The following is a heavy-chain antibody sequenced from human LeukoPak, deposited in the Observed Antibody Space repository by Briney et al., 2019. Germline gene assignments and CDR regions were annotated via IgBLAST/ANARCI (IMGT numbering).Heavy chain of an antibody. V-gene: IGHV3-48*03. J-gene: IGHJ4*02. CDR1: GFTFDSYE. CDR2: ISRSGTTI. D-gene: IGHD2-2*01. CDR3: AGGDCSSTTCYRAGQER. Sequence: GGSMRLSCVAYGFTFDSYEMNWVRQAPGKGLEWVSYISRSGTTIYYADSVKGRFTISRDNAKNSLFLQMNSLKVEDTAVYYCAGGDCSSTTCYRAGQERWGQGTLVTVSS.